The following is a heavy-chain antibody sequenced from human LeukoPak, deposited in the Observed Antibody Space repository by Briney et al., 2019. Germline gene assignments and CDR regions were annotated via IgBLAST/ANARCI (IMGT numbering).Heavy chain of an antibody. D-gene: IGHD2-15*01. Sequence: SETLSLTCTVSGGSISSSSYYWGWIRQPPGKGLEWIGSIYYSGSTYYNPSLKSRVTISVDTSKNQFSLKLSSVTAADKAVDYCARHSEGVVVVAAVHFDYWGQGTLVTVSS. CDR2: IYYSGST. CDR3: ARHSEGVVVVAAVHFDY. J-gene: IGHJ4*02. CDR1: GGSISSSSYY. V-gene: IGHV4-39*01.